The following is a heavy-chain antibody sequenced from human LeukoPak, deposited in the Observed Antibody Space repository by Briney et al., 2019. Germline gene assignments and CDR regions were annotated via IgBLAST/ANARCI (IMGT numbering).Heavy chain of an antibody. Sequence: ASVKVSCKASGYTFTSYAMHWVRQAPGQRLEWMGWINAGNGNTKYSQKFQGRVTITRDTSASTAYMELSSLRSEDTAVYYCARENRVVTMVRGVSWFDPRGQGTLVTVSS. CDR3: ARENRVVTMVRGVSWFDP. CDR1: GYTFTSYA. D-gene: IGHD3-10*01. CDR2: INAGNGNT. J-gene: IGHJ5*02. V-gene: IGHV1-3*01.